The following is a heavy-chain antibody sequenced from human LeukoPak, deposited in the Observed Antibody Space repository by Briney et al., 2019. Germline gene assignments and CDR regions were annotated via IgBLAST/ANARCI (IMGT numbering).Heavy chain of an antibody. CDR2: IYYSGST. CDR1: GGSISSSSYY. J-gene: IGHJ6*02. V-gene: IGHV4-39*07. Sequence: PSETLSLTCTVSGGSISSSSYYWGWIRQPPGTGLEWIGSIYYSGSTYYNPSLKSRVTISVDTSKNQFSLKLSFVTAADTAVYYCARDGGDYHYYYYYGMDVWGQGTTVTVSS. CDR3: ARDGGDYHYYYYYGMDV. D-gene: IGHD4-17*01.